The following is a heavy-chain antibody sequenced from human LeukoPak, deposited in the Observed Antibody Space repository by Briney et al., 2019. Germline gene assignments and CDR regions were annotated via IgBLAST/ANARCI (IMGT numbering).Heavy chain of an antibody. CDR1: VGSISTYY. CDR3: TKHFGSGFDP. J-gene: IGHJ5*02. CDR2: IYYSGST. V-gene: IGHV4-59*01. Sequence: NPSETLSLTCTVSVGSISTYYWSWIRQPPGKGLEWIGYIYYSGSTNYNPSLKSRVTISIDTSKNQFSLKLSSVTAADTAMYYCTKHFGSGFDPRGQGTLVTVSS. D-gene: IGHD3-10*01.